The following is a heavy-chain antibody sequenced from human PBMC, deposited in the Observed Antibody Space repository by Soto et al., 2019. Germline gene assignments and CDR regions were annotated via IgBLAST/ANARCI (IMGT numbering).Heavy chain of an antibody. CDR2: IYPGDSDT. CDR1: GYSFTSYW. Sequence: GESLKISCKGSGYSFTSYWIGWVRQMPGKGLEWMGIIYPGDSDTRYSPSFQGQVTTSADKSISTAYLQWSSLKASDTAMYYCERPGAGSYDSSVGMDVWGQGTTVTVSS. J-gene: IGHJ6*02. CDR3: ERPGAGSYDSSVGMDV. D-gene: IGHD3-22*01. V-gene: IGHV5-51*01.